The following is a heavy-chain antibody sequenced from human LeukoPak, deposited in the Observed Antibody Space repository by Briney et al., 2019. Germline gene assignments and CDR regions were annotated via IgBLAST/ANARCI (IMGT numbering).Heavy chain of an antibody. V-gene: IGHV3-23*01. CDR2: ISGSGGST. D-gene: IGHD2-21*01. J-gene: IGHJ3*01. Sequence: SSETLSLTCTVSGGSISSYYWSWVRQAPGKGLEWVSGISGSGGSTYYAGSVKGRFTISRDNSKNTLYLQMNSLRAEDTAVYYCAKDETHIVVVPGVWGQGTMVAVSS. CDR1: GGSISSYY. CDR3: AKDETHIVVVPGV.